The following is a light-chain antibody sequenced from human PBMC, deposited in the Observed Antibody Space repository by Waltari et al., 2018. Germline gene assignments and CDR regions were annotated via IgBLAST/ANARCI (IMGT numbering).Light chain of an antibody. CDR2: WAS. CDR3: QQYYSVPEA. V-gene: IGKV4-1*01. J-gene: IGKJ1*01. Sequence: DIVMTQSPDSLAVSLGERATINCKSSQSVSDTSNTKNYLAWYQQKPGQPTKLLIYWASTRESGVPDRFSGSGSGTDFTLTITSLQAEDVALSYCQQYYSVPEAFGQGTTVEIK. CDR1: QSVSDTSNTKNY.